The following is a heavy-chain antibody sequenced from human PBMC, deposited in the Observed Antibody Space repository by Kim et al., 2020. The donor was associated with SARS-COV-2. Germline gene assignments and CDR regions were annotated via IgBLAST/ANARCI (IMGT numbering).Heavy chain of an antibody. CDR1: GFTFSSYW. J-gene: IGHJ4*02. D-gene: IGHD5-12*01. Sequence: GSLRLSCAASGFTFSSYWMNWVRQAPGKGLEWVASLKQDGSQKYYVDSVKGRFTISRDNAKNSLYLQMNTLRVEDTAIYYCARGSTIYWGQGTLVTVSS. CDR2: LKQDGSQK. V-gene: IGHV3-7*03. CDR3: ARGSTIY.